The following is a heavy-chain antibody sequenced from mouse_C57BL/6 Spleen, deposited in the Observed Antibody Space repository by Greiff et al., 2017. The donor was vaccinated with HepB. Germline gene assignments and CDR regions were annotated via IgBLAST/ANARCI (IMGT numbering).Heavy chain of an antibody. V-gene: IGHV5-6*02. CDR2: ISSGGSYT. CDR1: GFTFSSYG. Sequence: EVMLVESGGDLVKPGGSLKLSCAASGFTFSSYGMSWVRQTPDKRLEWVATISSGGSYTYYPDSVKGRFTISRDNAKNTLYLQMSSLKSEDTAMYYCARLSFYYGSSHWYFDVWGTGTTVTVSS. CDR3: ARLSFYYGSSHWYFDV. J-gene: IGHJ1*03. D-gene: IGHD1-1*01.